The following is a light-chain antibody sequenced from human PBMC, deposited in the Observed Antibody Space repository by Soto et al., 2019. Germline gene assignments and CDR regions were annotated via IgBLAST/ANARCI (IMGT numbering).Light chain of an antibody. V-gene: IGLV6-57*04. J-gene: IGLJ2*01. Sequence: NFMLTQPHSVSESPGRTVTISCTRSSGDFAARYVQWYQQRPGSAPTTVIYEDSQRPSGVPDRFSGSIDRSSNSASLIISGLKTEDEADYYCQSYDGRDVVFGGGTKLTVL. CDR2: EDS. CDR1: SGDFAARY. CDR3: QSYDGRDVV.